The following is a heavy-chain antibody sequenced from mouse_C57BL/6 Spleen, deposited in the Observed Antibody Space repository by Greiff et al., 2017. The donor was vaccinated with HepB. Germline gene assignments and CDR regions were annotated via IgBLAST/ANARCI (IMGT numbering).Heavy chain of an antibody. V-gene: IGHV1-55*01. CDR1: GYTFTSYW. Sequence: QVQLQQSGAELVKPGASVKMSCKASGYTFTSYWITWVKQRPGQGLEWIGDIYPGSGSTNYNEKFKSKATLTVDTSSSTAYMQLSSLTSEDSAVYYCARYYYGSSYAYWGQGTTLTVSS. CDR2: IYPGSGST. J-gene: IGHJ2*01. D-gene: IGHD1-1*01. CDR3: ARYYYGSSYAY.